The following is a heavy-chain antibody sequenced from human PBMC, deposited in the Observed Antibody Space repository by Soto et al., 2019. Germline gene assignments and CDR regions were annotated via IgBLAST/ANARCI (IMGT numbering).Heavy chain of an antibody. CDR1: GGSISSDC. Sequence: QGHLQESGTGLVQPSETLSLTCTVSGGSISSDCWSWIRHPPWQGLEWIGYVYNSGGASYHPSPSSRHTLSIDTSENQFSPKPSAVTAADTAVDPRPRFPFSRKYRHSFVMDVWGKATTVTASS. CDR2: VYNSGGA. CDR3: PRFPFSRKYRHSFVMDV. V-gene: IGHV4-59*13. D-gene: IGHD3-16*02. J-gene: IGHJ6*03.